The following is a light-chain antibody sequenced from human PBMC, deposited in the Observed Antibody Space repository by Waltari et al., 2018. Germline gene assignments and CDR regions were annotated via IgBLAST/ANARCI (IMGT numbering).Light chain of an antibody. CDR2: YFT. J-gene: IGLJ3*02. CDR3: ASYNPGSTLV. Sequence: QSALTQPASVPGSPGQSITISCTGSSSHVGRYNSVYWYQQFPDRAPKPIIYYFTNRPSGVSNRFSGSKSANTASLTISGLQPEDEAEYYCASYNPGSTLVFGGGTKLTVL. CDR1: SSHVGRYNS. V-gene: IGLV2-14*01.